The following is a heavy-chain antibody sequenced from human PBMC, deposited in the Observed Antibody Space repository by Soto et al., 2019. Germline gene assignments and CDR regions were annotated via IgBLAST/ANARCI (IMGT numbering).Heavy chain of an antibody. CDR1: GFTFSSYG. CDR2: IWYDGSNK. J-gene: IGHJ4*02. CDR3: ARGGYSSSSGPFDY. Sequence: QVQLVESGGGVVQPGRSLRLSCAASGFTFSSYGMHWVRQAPGKGLEWVAVIWYDGSNKYYADSVKGRFTISRDKSKNVLYLQMNSLRAEDTAVYYCARGGYSSSSGPFDYWGQGTLVTVSS. V-gene: IGHV3-33*01. D-gene: IGHD6-6*01.